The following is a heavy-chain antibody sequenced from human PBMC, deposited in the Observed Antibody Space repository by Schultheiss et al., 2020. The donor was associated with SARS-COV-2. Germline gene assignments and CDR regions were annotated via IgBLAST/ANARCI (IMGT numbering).Heavy chain of an antibody. D-gene: IGHD3-3*01. CDR3: ARNYDFWSGYGFYYYYYYMDV. Sequence: GESLKISCAASGFTFSSYAMHWVRQAPGKGLEWVAVISYDGSNKYYADSVKGRFTISRDNSKNTLYLQMNSLRAEDTAVYYCARNYDFWSGYGFYYYYYYMDVWGKGTTVTVSS. CDR1: GFTFSSYA. V-gene: IGHV3-30*07. J-gene: IGHJ6*03. CDR2: ISYDGSNK.